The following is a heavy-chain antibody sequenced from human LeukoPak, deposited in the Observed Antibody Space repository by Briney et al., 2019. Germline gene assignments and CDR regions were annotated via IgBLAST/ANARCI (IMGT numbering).Heavy chain of an antibody. Sequence: ASVKVSCKASGYTFTSYGISWVRQAPGQGLEWMGWISAYNGNTNYAQKLQGRVTMTTDTSTSTAYMELRSLRSDDTAVYYRARSKARGYQGYYFDYWGQGTLVTVSS. CDR3: ARSKARGYQGYYFDY. D-gene: IGHD3-22*01. CDR1: GYTFTSYG. J-gene: IGHJ4*02. CDR2: ISAYNGNT. V-gene: IGHV1-18*04.